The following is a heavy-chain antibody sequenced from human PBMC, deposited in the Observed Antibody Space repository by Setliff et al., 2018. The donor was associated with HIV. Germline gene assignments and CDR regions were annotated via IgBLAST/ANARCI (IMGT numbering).Heavy chain of an antibody. CDR3: ARIYCSSTSCPTHY. CDR1: GFTFSSYS. D-gene: IGHD2-2*01. J-gene: IGHJ4*02. Sequence: GGSLRLSCAASGFTFSSYSMNWVRQAPGKGLEWVSYISSSSSTIYYADSVKGRFTISRDNAKNSLYLQMNSLRAEDTAVYYCARIYCSSTSCPTHYWGQGTLVTVSS. V-gene: IGHV3-48*01. CDR2: ISSSSSTI.